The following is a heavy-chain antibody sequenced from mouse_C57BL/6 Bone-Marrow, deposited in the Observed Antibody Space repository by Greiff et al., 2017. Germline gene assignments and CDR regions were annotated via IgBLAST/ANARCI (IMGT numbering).Heavy chain of an antibody. CDR3: ARKGNSYGGSPWFAY. J-gene: IGHJ3*01. CDR1: GYTFTGYW. D-gene: IGHD1-1*01. CDR2: ILPGSGST. V-gene: IGHV1-9*01. Sequence: VQLQQSGAELMKPGASVKLSCKATGYTFTGYWIEWVKQRPGHGLEWIGEILPGSGSTNYNEKFKGKATFTADTSSNTAYMQLSSLTTEDSAIYYGARKGNSYGGSPWFAYWGQGTLVTVSA.